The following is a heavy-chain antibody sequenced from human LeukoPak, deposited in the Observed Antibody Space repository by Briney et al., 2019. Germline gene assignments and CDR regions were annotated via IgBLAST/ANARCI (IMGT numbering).Heavy chain of an antibody. CDR3: ARDVYCSGGSCYPTGVDY. CDR1: GYTFTSYR. J-gene: IGHJ4*02. CDR2: ISANNGNT. V-gene: IGHV1-18*01. Sequence: ASVKVSFKASGYTFTSYRICWVRQAPGRGLEWMGWISANNGNTNYAQKLQGRVTMTTDTSTSTAYMELRSLRSDDTAVYYCARDVYCSGGSCYPTGVDYWGQGTLVTVSS. D-gene: IGHD2-15*01.